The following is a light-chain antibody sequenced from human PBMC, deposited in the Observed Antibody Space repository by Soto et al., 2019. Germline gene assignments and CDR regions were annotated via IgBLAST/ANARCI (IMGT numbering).Light chain of an antibody. J-gene: IGKJ1*01. CDR1: QSVSGSH. V-gene: IGKV3-20*01. Sequence: EIVVTQSPDTLSLSPGAGATLSCRASQSVSGSHVAWYQQNAGQPPRVLIYDASDRATGVPDRFSGSGSGTDLTLTISKVEPEDFAVYYCKQYGNSTRTFGQGTKVDIK. CDR2: DAS. CDR3: KQYGNSTRT.